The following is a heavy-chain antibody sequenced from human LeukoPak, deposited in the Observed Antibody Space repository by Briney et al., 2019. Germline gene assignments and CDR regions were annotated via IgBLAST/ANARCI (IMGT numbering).Heavy chain of an antibody. J-gene: IGHJ4*02. CDR2: INPSGGST. D-gene: IGHD3/OR15-3a*01. Sequence: ASVKVSCKASGYTFTSYYMHWVRQAPGQGLEWMGIINPSGGSTSYAQKFQGRVTMTRDTSTSTVYMELSSLRSEDTAVYYCAGLRLDGDYVDYWGQGTLVTVSS. CDR1: GYTFTSYY. CDR3: AGLRLDGDYVDY. V-gene: IGHV1-46*01.